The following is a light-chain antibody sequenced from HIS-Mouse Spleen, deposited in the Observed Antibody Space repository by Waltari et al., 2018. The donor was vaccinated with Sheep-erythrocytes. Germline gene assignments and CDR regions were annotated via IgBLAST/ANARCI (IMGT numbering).Light chain of an antibody. CDR1: SSNIGHNY. CDR2: DVS. CDR3: CSYAGSYNHV. V-gene: IGLV2-8*01. J-gene: IGLJ1*01. Sequence: QSVLTQPPYASGTPGQRVTISCSGTSSNIGHNYVSWYQQHPGKAPKHMIYDVSKRPSGVPDRFSGSKSGNTASLTISGLQAEDEADYYCCSYAGSYNHVFATGTKVTVL.